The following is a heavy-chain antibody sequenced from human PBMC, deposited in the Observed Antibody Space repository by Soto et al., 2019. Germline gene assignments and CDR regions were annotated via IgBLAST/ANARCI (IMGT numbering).Heavy chain of an antibody. Sequence: EVQLVESGGGLVTPGGSLRLSCVVSGFTFNNAWMNWVRQAPGKGLEWVGRMKSNGATDYAAFVKGRFTFSRDDSRGTLYLQMNSLETEDTAVYYCTADLSPPEGPSYLIDYWGQGTLVTVSS. J-gene: IGHJ4*02. CDR2: MKSNGAT. CDR1: GFTFNNAW. D-gene: IGHD1-26*01. V-gene: IGHV3-15*01. CDR3: TADLSPPEGPSYLIDY.